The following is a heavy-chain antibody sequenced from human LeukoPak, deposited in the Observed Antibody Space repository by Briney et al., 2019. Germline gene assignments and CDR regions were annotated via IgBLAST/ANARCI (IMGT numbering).Heavy chain of an antibody. CDR1: GGSFSGYY. V-gene: IGHV4-34*01. J-gene: IGHJ3*02. CDR3: ARERALWDIVVVPAAHDAFDI. CDR2: INHSGST. D-gene: IGHD2-2*01. Sequence: PSETLSLTCAVYGGSFSGYYWSWIRQPPGKGLEWIGEINHSGSTNHNPSLKSRVTISVDTSKNQFSLKLSSVTAAGTAVYYCARERALWDIVVVPAAHDAFDIWGQGTMVTVSS.